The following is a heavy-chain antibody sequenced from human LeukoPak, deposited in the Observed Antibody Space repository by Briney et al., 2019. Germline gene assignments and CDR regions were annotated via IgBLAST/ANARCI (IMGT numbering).Heavy chain of an antibody. Sequence: ASVKVSCKASGYTFTNYGISWVRQAPGQGLEWMGWISAYNGNTNYAQKLQGRVTMTRDMSTSTVYMELSSLRSEDTAVYYCAGSFYDLLVYFDYWGQGTLVTVSS. J-gene: IGHJ4*02. CDR3: AGSFYDLLVYFDY. CDR1: GYTFTNYG. V-gene: IGHV1-18*01. D-gene: IGHD5/OR15-5a*01. CDR2: ISAYNGNT.